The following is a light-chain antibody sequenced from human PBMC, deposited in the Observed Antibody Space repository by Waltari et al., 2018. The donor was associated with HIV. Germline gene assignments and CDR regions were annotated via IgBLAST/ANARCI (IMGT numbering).Light chain of an antibody. CDR2: KAF. J-gene: IGKJ1*01. CDR3: QQYKSYSLT. V-gene: IGKV1-5*03. Sequence: DIQMTQSPSTLSASVGDRVTITCRASQSINTWLAWYQQIPGKAPRLLIYKAFNLEAGVPYRFSGSGSGAEFTLTISSLQPDDFGTYYCQQYKSYSLTFGQGTKVEIK. CDR1: QSINTW.